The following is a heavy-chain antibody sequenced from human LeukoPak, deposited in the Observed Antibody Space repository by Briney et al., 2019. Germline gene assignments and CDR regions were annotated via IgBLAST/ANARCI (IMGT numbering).Heavy chain of an antibody. Sequence: SETLSLTCAVSGYSIRSGYYWGWVRQPPGQRLEWVESIYHSGSTYYNPSLKSRLTISVDMSKNQFSLKLSSVTAADTAVYYCARVTTLGYFDYWGQGTLVTVSS. D-gene: IGHD3-16*01. V-gene: IGHV4-38-2*01. CDR3: ARVTTLGYFDY. J-gene: IGHJ4*02. CDR1: GYSIRSGYY. CDR2: IYHSGST.